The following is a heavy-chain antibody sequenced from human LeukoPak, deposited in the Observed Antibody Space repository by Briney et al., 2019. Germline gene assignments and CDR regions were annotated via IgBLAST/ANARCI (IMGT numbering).Heavy chain of an antibody. CDR2: INSDGSST. V-gene: IGHV3-74*01. Sequence: GGSLRLSCAASGFTFSSYWMHWVRQAPGKGLVWVSRINSDGSSTSYADSVKGRFTISRDNAKSTLYLQMNSLRAEDTAVYYCAIDGGEGDYDYWGQGTLVTVSS. D-gene: IGHD4-17*01. CDR3: AIDGGEGDYDY. J-gene: IGHJ4*02. CDR1: GFTFSSYW.